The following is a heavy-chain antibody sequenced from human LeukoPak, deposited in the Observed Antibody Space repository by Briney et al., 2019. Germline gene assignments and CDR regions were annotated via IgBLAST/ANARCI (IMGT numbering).Heavy chain of an antibody. J-gene: IGHJ4*02. Sequence: GGSLRLSCAASGFTFSRYGMSWVRQAPGWGLDWVSDISGSGDTTNYADSVKGRFTISRDNSKNTLYLQMNSLRAEDTAVYYCAKETTFSSSWTYWGQGTLVTVSS. V-gene: IGHV3-23*01. CDR2: ISGSGDTT. CDR3: AKETTFSSSWTY. D-gene: IGHD6-13*01. CDR1: GFTFSRYG.